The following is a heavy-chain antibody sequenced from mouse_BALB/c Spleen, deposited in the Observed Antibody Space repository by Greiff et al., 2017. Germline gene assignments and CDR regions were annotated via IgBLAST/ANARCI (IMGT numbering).Heavy chain of an antibody. Sequence: EVKLVESGGGLVKPGGSPKLSCAASGFTFSDYYMYWVRQTPEKRLEWVATISDGGSYTYYPDSVKGRFTISRDNAKNNLYLQMSSLKSEDTAMYYCARGYGKGNFDYWGQGTTLTVSS. V-gene: IGHV5-4*02. D-gene: IGHD2-10*02. J-gene: IGHJ2*01. CDR3: ARGYGKGNFDY. CDR1: GFTFSDYY. CDR2: ISDGGSYT.